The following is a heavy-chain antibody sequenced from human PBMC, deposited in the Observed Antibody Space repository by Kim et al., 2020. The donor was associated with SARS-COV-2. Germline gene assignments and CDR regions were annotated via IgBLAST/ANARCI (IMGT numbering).Heavy chain of an antibody. J-gene: IGHJ2*01. CDR1: GGSFSGYY. CDR2: INHSGST. V-gene: IGHV4-34*01. CDR3: ARIRGSSSWYRYFDL. D-gene: IGHD6-13*01. Sequence: SETLSLTCAVYGGSFSGYYWSWIRQPPGKGLEWIGEINHSGSTNYNPSLKSRVTISVDTSKNQFSLKLSSVTAADTAVYYCARIRGSSSWYRYFDLWGRGTLVTVSS.